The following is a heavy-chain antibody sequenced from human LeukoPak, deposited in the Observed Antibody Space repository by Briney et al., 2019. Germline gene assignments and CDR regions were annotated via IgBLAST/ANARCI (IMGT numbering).Heavy chain of an antibody. V-gene: IGHV3-33*01. J-gene: IGHJ4*02. D-gene: IGHD5-18*01. CDR3: ARGLRKAPVAY. CDR2: IWYDGSNK. CDR1: GFTFSSYG. Sequence: PGRSLRVSRAASGFTFSSYGMHWVRQAPGKGLEWVAVIWYDGSNKYYADSVKGRFTISRDNSKNTLYLQMNSLRAEDTAVYYCARGLRKAPVAYGGQGTLVTVSS.